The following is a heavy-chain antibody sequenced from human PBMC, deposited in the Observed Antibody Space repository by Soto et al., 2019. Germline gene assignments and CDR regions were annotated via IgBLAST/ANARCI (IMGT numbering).Heavy chain of an antibody. CDR2: TYYRSRWYS. J-gene: IGHJ6*02. CDR1: GDTVSSNSVA. CDR3: ARSEEDSDYYYYGMDV. V-gene: IGHV6-1*01. Sequence: QVQLQQSGPGLVKPSQTLSLTCVGSGDTVSSNSVAWNWVRQSPSRGLEWLGRTYYRSRWYSDSAVSVRSRIDINADTYKNQVSLQLNSVTPEDTAVYYCARSEEDSDYYYYGMDVWGQGTTVTVSS. D-gene: IGHD2-15*01.